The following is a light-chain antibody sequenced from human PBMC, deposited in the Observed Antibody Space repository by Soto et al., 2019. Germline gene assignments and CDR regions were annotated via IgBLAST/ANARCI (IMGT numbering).Light chain of an antibody. Sequence: DIVMTQSPDSLAVSLGERATINCKSSQSVLYSSDNKNYLAWYQQKAGQPPKLLIYWASTRASGVPDRLSGSGSGTDFTLTISSLQSEDVAVYYCQQYHSIPYTFGQGTKLEIK. CDR2: WAS. J-gene: IGKJ2*01. CDR1: QSVLYSSDNKNY. CDR3: QQYHSIPYT. V-gene: IGKV4-1*01.